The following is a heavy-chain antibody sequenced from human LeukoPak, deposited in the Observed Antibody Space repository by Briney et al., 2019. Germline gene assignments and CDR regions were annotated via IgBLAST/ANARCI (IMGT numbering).Heavy chain of an antibody. CDR1: GYTFTSYD. CDR2: MNPNSGNT. V-gene: IGHV1-8*01. Sequence: ASVKVSCKASGYTFTSYDINWVRQATGQGLEGMGWMNPNSGNTGYAQKFQGRVTMTRNTSISTAYMELSSLRPEDTAVYYCARGRTIFGVVTHSDYWGQGTLVTVSS. D-gene: IGHD3-3*01. CDR3: ARGRTIFGVVTHSDY. J-gene: IGHJ4*02.